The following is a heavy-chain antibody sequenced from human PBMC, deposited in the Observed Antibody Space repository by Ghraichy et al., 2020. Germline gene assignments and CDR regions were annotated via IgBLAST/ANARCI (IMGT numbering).Heavy chain of an antibody. J-gene: IGHJ4*02. CDR3: ARDGKGCSSTSCYSDC. D-gene: IGHD2-2*02. CDR1: GFTFSSYA. Sequence: LTCAASGFTFSSYALHWVRQAPGKGLEWVAFISYDGSNKYYPDSVKGRFTISRDNSKNTLYLQVNSLRAEDTAVYYCARDGKGCSSTSCYSDCWGQGTLVTVSS. CDR2: ISYDGSNK. V-gene: IGHV3-30*04.